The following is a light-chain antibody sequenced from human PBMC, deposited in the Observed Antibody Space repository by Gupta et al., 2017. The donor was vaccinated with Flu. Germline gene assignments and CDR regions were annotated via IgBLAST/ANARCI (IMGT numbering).Light chain of an antibody. CDR2: DDN. J-gene: IGLJ1*01. Sequence: SYVLTQPPSVSEAPGQTARITCGENNIGSKSVHWYQQKPGQAPVLVVYDDNDRPSGIPERFSGSNSGNTAILTISRVEAGDEADYYCQVWDSSSNPPYVFGTGTKVTVL. CDR3: QVWDSSSNPPYV. V-gene: IGLV3-21*02. CDR1: NIGSKS.